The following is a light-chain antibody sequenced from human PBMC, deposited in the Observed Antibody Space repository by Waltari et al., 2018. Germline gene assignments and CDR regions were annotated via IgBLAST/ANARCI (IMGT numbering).Light chain of an antibody. CDR1: QSISRY. CDR3: QHHFRLPAT. Sequence: CRASQSISRYLAWYQQKPGQAPRLLIYGASNRATGVPPRFSGSGSGTDFSLTISGLEPEDSAVYYCQHHFRLPATFGQGTKVEIK. CDR2: GAS. V-gene: IGKV3-20*01. J-gene: IGKJ1*01.